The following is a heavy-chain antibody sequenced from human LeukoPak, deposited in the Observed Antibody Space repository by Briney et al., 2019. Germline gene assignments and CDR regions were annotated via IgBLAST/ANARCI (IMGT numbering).Heavy chain of an antibody. D-gene: IGHD5/OR15-5a*01. CDR2: INPRSGGT. CDR3: ARFDQVSETAGGY. CDR1: GYTFTSSY. J-gene: IGHJ4*02. Sequence: GASVKVSCKASGYTFTSSYVYWVRQAPGQGLEWMGWINPRSGGTNYAQKFQGRVTMTRDTSISAAYMDLSRLISDDTAVYYCARFDQVSETAGGYWGQGTLVTVSS. V-gene: IGHV1-2*02.